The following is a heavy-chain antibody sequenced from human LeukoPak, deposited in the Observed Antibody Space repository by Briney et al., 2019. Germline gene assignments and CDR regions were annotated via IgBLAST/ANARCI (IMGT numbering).Heavy chain of an antibody. CDR1: GGSISSSSYY. V-gene: IGHV4-39*01. J-gene: IGHJ3*02. D-gene: IGHD3-9*01. Sequence: PSETLSLTCTVSGGSISSSSYYWGWIRQPPGKGLEWIGSIYYSGSTYYNPSLKSRVTISVDTSKNQFSLKLSSVTAADTAVYYCARTDILTGYGAFDIWGQGTMVTVSS. CDR3: ARTDILTGYGAFDI. CDR2: IYYSGST.